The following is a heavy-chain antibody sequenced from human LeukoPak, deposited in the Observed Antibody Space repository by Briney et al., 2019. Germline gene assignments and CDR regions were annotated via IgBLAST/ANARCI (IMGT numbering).Heavy chain of an antibody. Sequence: SETLSLTCIVSGGSITSSGSYWSWIRQPPGKGLEWIGYIYYSGSTNYNPSLKSRVTISVDTSKNQFSLKLSSVTAADTAVYYCAKDQRWESPHYLDSWGQGTLVTVSS. CDR1: GGSITSSGSY. CDR3: AKDQRWESPHYLDS. CDR2: IYYSGST. J-gene: IGHJ4*02. D-gene: IGHD1-26*01. V-gene: IGHV4-61*08.